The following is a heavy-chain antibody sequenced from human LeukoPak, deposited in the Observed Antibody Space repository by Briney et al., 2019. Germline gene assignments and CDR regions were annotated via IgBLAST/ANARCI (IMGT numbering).Heavy chain of an antibody. CDR2: ISGGTT. CDR3: AKSVYGSGNY. J-gene: IGHJ4*02. Sequence: GGSLRLSCAASGFTISSYGMSWVRQAPGKGLERVSSISGGTTYYADSVKGRFTISRDNSKNIVSLQMNSLRAEDTAVYYCAKSVYGSGNYWGQGTLVTVSS. CDR1: GFTISSYG. D-gene: IGHD3-10*01. V-gene: IGHV3-23*01.